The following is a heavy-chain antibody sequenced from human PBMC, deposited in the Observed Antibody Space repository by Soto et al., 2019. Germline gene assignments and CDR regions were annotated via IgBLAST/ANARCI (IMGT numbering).Heavy chain of an antibody. CDR1: GGSFSGYY. V-gene: IGHV4-34*01. D-gene: IGHD2-2*01. CDR3: ARHNADPFAY. J-gene: IGHJ4*02. CDR2: INHRGSA. Sequence: QVQLQQWGAGLLKPSETLSLTCAVYGGSFSGYYWSWIRQPPGKGLEWIGEINHRGSANYNPSLKSRLTISVDTSKNQFSLKLSSVTAADTAVYYCARHNADPFAYWDQGTLVTVSP.